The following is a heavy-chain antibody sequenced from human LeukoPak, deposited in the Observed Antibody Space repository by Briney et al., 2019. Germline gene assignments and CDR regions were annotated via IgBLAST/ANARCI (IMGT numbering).Heavy chain of an antibody. V-gene: IGHV4-39*01. Sequence: SETLSLTCTVSGGSISSSSYYWGWIRQPPGKGLEWIGSIYYSGSTYYNPSLKSRVTISVDTSKNQFSLKLSSVTAADTAVYYCARRPALNYYMDVWGKGTTVTVSS. D-gene: IGHD2-2*01. CDR2: IYYSGST. J-gene: IGHJ6*03. CDR3: ARRPALNYYMDV. CDR1: GGSISSSSYY.